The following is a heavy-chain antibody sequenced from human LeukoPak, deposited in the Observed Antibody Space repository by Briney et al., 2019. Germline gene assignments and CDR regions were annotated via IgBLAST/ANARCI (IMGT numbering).Heavy chain of an antibody. Sequence: GGSLRLSCAASGFTVSGNYMSWVRQAPGKGLEWVSIIDSAGRTSHADSVNGRFTMSRDNSKNTLYLQMNSLRAEDTAMYYCTRDSAPPTVAHYWGQGTLVTVSS. CDR1: GFTVSGNY. CDR2: IDSAGRT. J-gene: IGHJ4*02. CDR3: TRDSAPPTVAHY. V-gene: IGHV3-66*01. D-gene: IGHD4-23*01.